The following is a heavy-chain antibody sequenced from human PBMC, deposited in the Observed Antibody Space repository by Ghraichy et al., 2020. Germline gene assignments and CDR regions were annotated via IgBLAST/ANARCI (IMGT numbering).Heavy chain of an antibody. V-gene: IGHV3-30*18. J-gene: IGHJ4*02. D-gene: IGHD3-22*01. CDR2: ISYDGSNK. CDR3: AKAPHYYYDSSGYFPDY. CDR1: GFTFSSYG. Sequence: GGSLRLSCAASGFTFSSYGMHWVRQAPGKGLEWVAVISYDGSNKYYADSVKGRFTISRDNSKNTLYLQMNSLRAEDTAVYYCAKAPHYYYDSSGYFPDYWGQGTLVTVSS.